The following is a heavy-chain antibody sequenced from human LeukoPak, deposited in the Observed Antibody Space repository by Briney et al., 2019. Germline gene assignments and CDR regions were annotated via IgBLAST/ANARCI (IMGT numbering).Heavy chain of an antibody. CDR1: GFTFSNYA. J-gene: IGHJ3*02. CDR2: ISGSGGGT. D-gene: IGHD2-2*01. V-gene: IGHV3-23*01. Sequence: PGGSLRLSCAASGFTFSNYAMNWVRQAPGKGLEFVSGISGSGGGTYYADSVKGRFTISRDNSKNTLYLQMNSLRAEDTAVYYCARGGYCSSSICYSLNAFDIWGQGTMFTVSS. CDR3: ARGGYCSSSICYSLNAFDI.